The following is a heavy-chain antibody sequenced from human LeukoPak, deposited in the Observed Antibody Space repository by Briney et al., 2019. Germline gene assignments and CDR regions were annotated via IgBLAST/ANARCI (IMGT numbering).Heavy chain of an antibody. CDR2: INHSGST. J-gene: IGHJ2*01. CDR1: GGSFSDYY. V-gene: IGHV4-34*01. CDR3: ARGDADGSYFEL. D-gene: IGHD3-10*01. Sequence: SETLSLTCTVYGGSFSDYYWYWIRQPPAKGLEWIGEINHSGSTNYNPSLKSRVTISTDTPENQFSLKVTSVTAADTAVYYCARGDADGSYFELWGRGALVTVSS.